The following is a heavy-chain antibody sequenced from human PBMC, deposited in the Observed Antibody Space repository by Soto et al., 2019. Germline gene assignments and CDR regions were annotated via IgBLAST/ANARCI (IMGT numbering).Heavy chain of an antibody. CDR3: AKDVEGPPLPYNWSDH. CDR1: GYTLTNSY. Sequence: ASVKVSCKASGYTLTNSYIHWVRQAPGHGLEWMGIINPNDGQTIYAQKFQGRVTITRDPSSRTFYLELSGLTSQDTAIYFCAKDVEGPPLPYNWSDHWGQGNKVTVSS. CDR2: INPNDGQT. V-gene: IGHV1-46*01. J-gene: IGHJ5*02.